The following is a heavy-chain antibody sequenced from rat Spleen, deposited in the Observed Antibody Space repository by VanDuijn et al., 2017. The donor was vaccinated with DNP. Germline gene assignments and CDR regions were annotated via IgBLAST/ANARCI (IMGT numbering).Heavy chain of an antibody. CDR1: GFTFSDNN. D-gene: IGHD1-1*01. V-gene: IGHV5-7*01. J-gene: IGHJ2*01. CDR2: ISYDGRGT. CDR3: ARQRWYYSGEGMDY. Sequence: EVQLVESGGGLVQPGRSLKLSCAASGFTFSDNNMAWVRQAPKKGLEWVATISYDGRGTYYRDSVKGRFTISRDNGKSILYLQMDSLRSEDTATYYCARQRWYYSGEGMDYWGQGVMITVSS.